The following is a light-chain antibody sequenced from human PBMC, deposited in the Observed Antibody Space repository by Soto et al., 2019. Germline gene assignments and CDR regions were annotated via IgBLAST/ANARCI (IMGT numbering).Light chain of an antibody. Sequence: EIVVRQSPATLSVSKGERVTLSCRASQSVGSKVALYQQKPGQAPRLLIDDTFTRATGIPARFSGSGFGTEFTLTITSQQSEDFAVYHCQQYNTWLSITFGQGTRLEIK. J-gene: IGKJ5*01. CDR3: QQYNTWLSIT. V-gene: IGKV3-15*01. CDR1: QSVGSK. CDR2: DTF.